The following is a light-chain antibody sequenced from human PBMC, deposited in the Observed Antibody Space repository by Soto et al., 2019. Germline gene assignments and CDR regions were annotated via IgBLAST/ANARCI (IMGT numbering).Light chain of an antibody. CDR3: QQYYRYPWT. CDR1: QGISTY. CDR2: SAS. J-gene: IGKJ1*01. Sequence: DIQMTQSPSSVAASXXDKVXITCLASQGISTYLGWYQQKPGKAPKXXIYSASSLQSGVPSKFSGVGSGTEFTLTITDMQPDDFATYYCQQYYRYPWTFGQGTKVDIK. V-gene: IGKV1-16*02.